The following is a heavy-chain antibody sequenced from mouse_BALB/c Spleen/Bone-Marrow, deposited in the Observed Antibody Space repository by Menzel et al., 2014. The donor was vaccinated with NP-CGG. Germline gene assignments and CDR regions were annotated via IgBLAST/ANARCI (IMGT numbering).Heavy chain of an antibody. D-gene: IGHD2-1*01. CDR2: IAPGSGST. Sequence: DLVKPGASVKLSCKASGYTFTSHWLNWIKQRPGQGLEWIGRIAPGSGSTYYNEMFKGKATLTVDTSSSTAYIQLSSLSSEDSAVYLCARFPIYYGNYGAMDYWGQGPSVTVSS. CDR3: ARFPIYYGNYGAMDY. J-gene: IGHJ4*01. V-gene: IGHV1S41*01. CDR1: GYTFTSHW.